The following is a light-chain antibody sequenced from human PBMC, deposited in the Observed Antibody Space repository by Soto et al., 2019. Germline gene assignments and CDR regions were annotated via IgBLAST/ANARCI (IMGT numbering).Light chain of an antibody. Sequence: QSVLTQPPSASGSLGQSVTISCTGSSSDIGSYDFVSWYQQHPGRAPKLIIFEVNKRPSGVPDRFSGSKSGNTASLIVSGLQPDDEAEYHCTSYTGDDFTFIFGTGA. CDR3: TSYTGDDFTFI. CDR1: SSDIGSYDF. CDR2: EVN. V-gene: IGLV2-8*01. J-gene: IGLJ1*01.